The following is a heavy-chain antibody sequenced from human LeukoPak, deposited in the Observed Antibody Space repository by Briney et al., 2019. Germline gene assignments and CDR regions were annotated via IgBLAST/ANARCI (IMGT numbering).Heavy chain of an antibody. J-gene: IGHJ5*02. CDR2: ISGSGGNT. Sequence: PGRSLRLSCAASGFTFSSYGMHWVRQAPGKGLEWVSEISGSGGNTYYADSMKGRFTISRDNSKNTLYLQMNSLRAEDTAVYYCAKEGVTALRWFDPWGQGTLVTVSS. CDR1: GFTFSSYG. D-gene: IGHD2-21*02. CDR3: AKEGVTALRWFDP. V-gene: IGHV3-23*01.